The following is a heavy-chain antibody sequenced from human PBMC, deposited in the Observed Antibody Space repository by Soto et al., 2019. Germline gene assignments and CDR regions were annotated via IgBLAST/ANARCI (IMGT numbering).Heavy chain of an antibody. V-gene: IGHV3-48*02. CDR1: GFTFSRYN. J-gene: IGHJ4*02. Sequence: EVRLVESGGGLVQPGGSLSLSCEASGFTFSRYNLNWVRQAPGKGLEWVSYISSSSSTIYYADSVKGRFTISRDNAKNSLYLQMNSLRDEDTAVYYWARAPGESGSYYGFFDYWGQGTLVTVSS. CDR3: ARAPGESGSYYGFFDY. CDR2: ISSSSSTI. D-gene: IGHD1-26*01.